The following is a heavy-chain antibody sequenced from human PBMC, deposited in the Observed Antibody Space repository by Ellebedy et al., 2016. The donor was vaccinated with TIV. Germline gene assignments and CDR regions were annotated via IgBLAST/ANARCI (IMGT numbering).Heavy chain of an antibody. CDR1: GFTFSNHA. CDR2: ISGSGRTP. CDR3: AKCHGSSNCYAPPDS. D-gene: IGHD2-2*01. Sequence: GGSLRLXXAASGFTFSNHAISWVRQAPRRGLEWVSTISGSGRTPYYTDSVVGRFTISRDHSKRTVDLQMNSLRPDDAAVYYCAKCHGSSNCYAPPDSWGQGTLVTVSS. J-gene: IGHJ4*02. V-gene: IGHV3-23*01.